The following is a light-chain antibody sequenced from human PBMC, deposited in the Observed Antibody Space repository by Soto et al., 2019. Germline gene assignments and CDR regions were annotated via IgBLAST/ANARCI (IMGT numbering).Light chain of an antibody. V-gene: IGKV1-33*01. CDR3: QHYDHVQVT. Sequence: DIQMTQSPSSLSASVGDRVTITCQASQNIDNYLNWYQQIPGKAPNLLIYDASSLNTGVPSRFSGSGSGTDFTFTINSLQPEDFATYYCQHYDHVQVTFGQGTRLEIK. CDR1: QNIDNY. CDR2: DAS. J-gene: IGKJ5*01.